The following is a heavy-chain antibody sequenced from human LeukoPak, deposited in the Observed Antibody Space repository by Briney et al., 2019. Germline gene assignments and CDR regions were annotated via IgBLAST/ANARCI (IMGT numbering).Heavy chain of an antibody. V-gene: IGHV1-18*01. CDR1: GYTFNTYG. J-gene: IGHJ1*01. CDR3: ARDDYYDSSGYYTL. D-gene: IGHD3-22*01. CDR2: ISGYNGKT. Sequence: GASVKVSCKASGYTFNTYGITWVRQAPGQGLEWMGWISGYNGKTKYAQKFQGRVTVTTDTSTSTAYMELRSLRSDDTAVYYCARDDYYDSSGYYTLWGQGTLVTVSS.